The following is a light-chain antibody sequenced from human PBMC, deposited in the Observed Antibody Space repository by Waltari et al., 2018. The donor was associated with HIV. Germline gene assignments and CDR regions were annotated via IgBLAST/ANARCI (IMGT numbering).Light chain of an antibody. CDR3: SSYTSSSTRV. V-gene: IGLV2-14*01. CDR2: EVS. Sequence: QSALTQPASVSGSPGQSITISCTGTSSDVGGYNYASWYQQHPGKAPKLMIYEVSNRSSGVSNRFSGSKSGNTASLTISGLQAEDEADYYCSSYTSSSTRVFGGGTKLTVL. J-gene: IGLJ3*02. CDR1: SSDVGGYNY.